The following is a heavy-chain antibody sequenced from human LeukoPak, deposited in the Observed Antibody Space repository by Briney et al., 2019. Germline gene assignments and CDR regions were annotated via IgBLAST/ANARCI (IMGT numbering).Heavy chain of an antibody. CDR2: IIPIFGTA. CDR1: GGTFSSYA. J-gene: IGHJ4*02. Sequence: GASVKVSCKASGGTFSSYAISWVRQAPGQGLEWMGGIIPIFGTANYAQKFQGRVTITADESTSTAYMELSSLRSEDTAVYYCARRFRWGYDPPLDYWGQGTLVTVSS. D-gene: IGHD3-16*01. V-gene: IGHV1-69*13. CDR3: ARRFRWGYDPPLDY.